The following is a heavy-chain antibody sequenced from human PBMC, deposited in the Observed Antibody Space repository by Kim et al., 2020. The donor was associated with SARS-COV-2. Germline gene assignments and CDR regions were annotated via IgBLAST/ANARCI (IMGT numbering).Heavy chain of an antibody. CDR3: ARALAD. V-gene: IGHV4-4*07. CDR2: ISTSGST. Sequence: SETLSLTCTVSGDSISGYNCNWIRQPAGKGLEWIGRISTSGSTNYNPSLESRVTMSVDTSKSQFSLKLSTVTAAATAVYFFARALADCGKGTLVTVSS. J-gene: IGHJ4*02. CDR1: GDSISGYN.